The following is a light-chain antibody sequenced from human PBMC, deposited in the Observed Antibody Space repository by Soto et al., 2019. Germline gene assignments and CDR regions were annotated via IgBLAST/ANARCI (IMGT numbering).Light chain of an antibody. V-gene: IGKV3-11*01. CDR1: QTVGSY. CDR3: QQRSNWPST. J-gene: IGKJ4*01. Sequence: EIVLTQSPVTLSLSPGERATLSCRASQTVGSYLAWYQQKPGQAPRLLIYDASNRAAGIPARFSGSGSGTDFTLTINSLEPEDFAVYCCQQRSNWPSTFGGGTKVEIK. CDR2: DAS.